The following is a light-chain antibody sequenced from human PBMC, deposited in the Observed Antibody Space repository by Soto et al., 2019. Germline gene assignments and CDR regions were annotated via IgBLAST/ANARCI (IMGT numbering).Light chain of an antibody. V-gene: IGLV2-23*02. CDR3: CSYAGARTYVL. J-gene: IGLJ3*02. CDR2: EVT. CDR1: ASDVGSYNL. Sequence: QSVLSQPASVSGSPGQSITISCTGSASDVGSYNLVSWYQQHPGKAPKLVIYEVTKWPSGISSRFSGSKSGITASLTISGLQAEDGGDYYCCSYAGARTYVLFGGGTKVTVL.